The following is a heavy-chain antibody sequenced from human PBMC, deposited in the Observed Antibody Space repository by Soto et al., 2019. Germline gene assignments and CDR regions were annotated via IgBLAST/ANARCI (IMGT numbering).Heavy chain of an antibody. CDR1: GYTSVNYG. V-gene: IGHV1-18*01. D-gene: IGHD3-10*01. CDR2: ISGYNGNT. J-gene: IGHJ4*01. Sequence: ASVKVSCKASGYTSVNYGITWVRQAPGQGLEWMGWISGYNGNTNYAQKFQGRVTMTTDTSTTTAYMELRSLRSDDTAVYYCARVRGVKHYHYFDAFVYWGQ. CDR3: ARVRGVKHYHYFDAFVY.